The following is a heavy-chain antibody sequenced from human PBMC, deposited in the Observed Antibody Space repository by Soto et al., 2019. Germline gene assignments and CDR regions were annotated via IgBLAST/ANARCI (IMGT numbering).Heavy chain of an antibody. Sequence: GGSLRLSCAASGFTFSSYGMHWVRQAPGKGLEWVAVISYDGSNKYYADSVKGRFTISRDNSKSTLYLQMNSLRAEDTAVYYCEKPASGDPFDYWGQGTLVTVYS. CDR1: GFTFSSYG. D-gene: IGHD4-17*01. J-gene: IGHJ4*02. CDR2: ISYDGSNK. CDR3: EKPASGDPFDY. V-gene: IGHV3-30*18.